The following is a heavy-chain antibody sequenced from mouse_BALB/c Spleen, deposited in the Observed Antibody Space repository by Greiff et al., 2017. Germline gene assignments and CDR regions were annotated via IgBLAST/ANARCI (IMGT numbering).Heavy chain of an antibody. CDR2: IWWNDNK. Sequence: QVTLKESGPGILQPSQTLSLTCSFSGFSLSTYGIGVGWIRQPSGKGLEWLAHIWWNDNKYYNTALKSRLTISKDTSNNQVFLKIASVDTADTATYYCARIEGFTTVVEGAWFAYWGQGTLVTVSA. CDR1: GFSLSTYGIG. J-gene: IGHJ3*01. V-gene: IGHV8-11*01. CDR3: ARIEGFTTVVEGAWFAY. D-gene: IGHD1-1*01.